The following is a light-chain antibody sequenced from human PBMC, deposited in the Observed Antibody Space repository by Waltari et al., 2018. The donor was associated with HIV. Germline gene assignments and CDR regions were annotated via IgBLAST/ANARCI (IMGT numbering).Light chain of an antibody. CDR1: AIGEKS. V-gene: IGLV3-21*02. J-gene: IGLJ3*02. CDR2: DDR. Sequence: SYELTQPPSVSLAPGQTARITCGGPAIGEKSVHWYHQKPGQAPVLVVYDDRDRPSGVPVRFSGSNSGNTATLTISRVEAGDEAAYYCQVWDTGDHPGVFGGGTKLTVL. CDR3: QVWDTGDHPGV.